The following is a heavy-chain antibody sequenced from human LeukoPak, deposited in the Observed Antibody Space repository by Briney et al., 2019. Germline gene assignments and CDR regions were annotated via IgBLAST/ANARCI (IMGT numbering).Heavy chain of an antibody. CDR1: GGSFSGYY. V-gene: IGHV4-34*01. Sequence: PSETLSLTCAVYGGSFSGYYWSWIRQPPGKGLEWIGEINHSGSTNYNPSLKSRVTISVDTSKNQSSLKLSSVTAADTAVYYCASIAAADFDYWGQGTLVTVSS. J-gene: IGHJ4*02. CDR2: INHSGST. CDR3: ASIAAADFDY. D-gene: IGHD6-13*01.